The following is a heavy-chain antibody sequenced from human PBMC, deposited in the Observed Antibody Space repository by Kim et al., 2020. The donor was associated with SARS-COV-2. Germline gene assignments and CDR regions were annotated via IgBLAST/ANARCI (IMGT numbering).Heavy chain of an antibody. CDR3: ARVNASSWYVKFGNYFDY. Sequence: GGSLRLSCAASGFTFSSYAMHWVRQAPGKGLEWVAVISYDGSNKYYADSVKGRFTISRDNSKNTLYLQMNSLRAEDTAVYYCARVNASSWYVKFGNYFDYWGQGTLVTVSS. CDR1: GFTFSSYA. J-gene: IGHJ4*02. D-gene: IGHD6-13*01. CDR2: ISYDGSNK. V-gene: IGHV3-30-3*01.